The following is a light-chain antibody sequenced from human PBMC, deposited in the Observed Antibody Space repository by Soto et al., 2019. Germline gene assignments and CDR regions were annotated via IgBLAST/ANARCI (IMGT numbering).Light chain of an antibody. CDR3: QQRSNWPPRTF. CDR2: DAS. Sequence: EIVLTQSPATLSLSPGERATLSCRASQSVSSYLAWYQQKPGQAPRLLIYDASNRATGIPARFSGSGSGTDFTLTISSLEPEDFAVYYCQQRSNWPPRTFFGQGTKLEIK. J-gene: IGKJ2*01. CDR1: QSVSSY. V-gene: IGKV3-11*01.